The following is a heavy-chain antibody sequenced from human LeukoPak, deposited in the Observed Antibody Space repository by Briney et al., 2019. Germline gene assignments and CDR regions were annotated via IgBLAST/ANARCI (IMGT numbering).Heavy chain of an antibody. V-gene: IGHV4-34*01. Sequence: PSETLSLTCAVYGGSFSGYYWSWIRQPPGKGLEWIGEINHSGSTNYNPSLKSRVTISVDTSKNQFSLKLSSVTAADTAVYYCARVSPGSGSYYVDCWGQGTLVTVSS. CDR1: GGSFSGYY. CDR3: ARVSPGSGSYYVDC. CDR2: INHSGST. J-gene: IGHJ4*02. D-gene: IGHD3-10*01.